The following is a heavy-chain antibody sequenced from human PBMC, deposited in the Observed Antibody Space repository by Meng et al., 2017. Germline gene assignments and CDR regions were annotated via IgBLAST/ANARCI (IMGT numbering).Heavy chain of an antibody. Sequence: GESLKISCAASGFTFSSYWMHWVRQAPGKGLVWVSRINSDGSSTSYADSVKGRFTISRDNAKNTLYLQMNSLRAEDTAVYYCARVRFTHLLGQTSFPAFDIWGQGTMVTVSS. CDR3: ARVRFTHLLGQTSFPAFDI. D-gene: IGHD2/OR15-2a*01. V-gene: IGHV3-74*01. J-gene: IGHJ3*02. CDR1: GFTFSSYW. CDR2: INSDGSST.